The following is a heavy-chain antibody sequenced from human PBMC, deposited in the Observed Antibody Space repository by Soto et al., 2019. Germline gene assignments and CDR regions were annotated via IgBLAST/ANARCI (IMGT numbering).Heavy chain of an antibody. D-gene: IGHD1-1*01. CDR3: ARVERGTATTIVDAFDI. Sequence: QVQLQQWGAGLLKPSETLSLTCAVFGGSVYSGNYYWSWIRQPPGKGLEWIGEMSHSGGTHFNPSLKSRVTISVDTSTNQFSLKMSSVTAADTALYYCARVERGTATTIVDAFDIWGPGTMVTVSS. V-gene: IGHV4-34*01. CDR2: MSHSGGT. J-gene: IGHJ3*02. CDR1: GGSVYSGNYY.